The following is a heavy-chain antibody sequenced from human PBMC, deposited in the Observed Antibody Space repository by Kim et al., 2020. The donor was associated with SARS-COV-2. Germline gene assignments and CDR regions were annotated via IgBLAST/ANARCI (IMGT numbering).Heavy chain of an antibody. V-gene: IGHV3-23*01. CDR3: ATDPTGISFES. CDR2: INDNGAST. D-gene: IGHD3-9*01. Sequence: GGSLRLSCAASGFSFSNSGMTWVRQAPGKGLEWVSTINDNGASTFYADSVQGRFTISRDNSKDILYLQMSSLRAGDTATYYCATDPTGISFESWGQGTLVLVSP. CDR1: GFSFSNSG. J-gene: IGHJ4*02.